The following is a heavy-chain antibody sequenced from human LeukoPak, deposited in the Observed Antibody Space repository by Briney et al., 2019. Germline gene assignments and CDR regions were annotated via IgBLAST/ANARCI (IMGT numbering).Heavy chain of an antibody. CDR2: IIPIFGTA. CDR1: GGTFNNYA. J-gene: IGHJ4*02. V-gene: IGHV1-69*13. CDR3: ARSPPSGYGTPWYFDY. D-gene: IGHD5-18*01. Sequence: EASVTVSCKASGGTFNNYAISWVRQAPGQGLEWMGGIIPIFGTANYAQKFQGRVTITADELTSTAYMELSSLRSEDTAVYYCARSPPSGYGTPWYFDYWGQGTLVTVSS.